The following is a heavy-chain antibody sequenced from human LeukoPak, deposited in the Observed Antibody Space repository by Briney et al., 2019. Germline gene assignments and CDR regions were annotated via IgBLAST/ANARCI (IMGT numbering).Heavy chain of an antibody. Sequence: GGSLRLSCAASGFTFSSYSMNWVRQAPGKGLVWVSRINTDGGTTTYADSVKGRFTISRDNAKNTLYLQMSSLRAEDTAVYYCARVASGSWNWFDPWGQGTLVTVSS. D-gene: IGHD1-26*01. CDR3: ARVASGSWNWFDP. J-gene: IGHJ5*02. CDR2: INTDGGTT. CDR1: GFTFSSYS. V-gene: IGHV3-74*01.